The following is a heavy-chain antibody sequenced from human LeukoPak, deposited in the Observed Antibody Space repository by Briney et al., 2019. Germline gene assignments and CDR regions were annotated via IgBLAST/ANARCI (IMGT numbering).Heavy chain of an antibody. CDR1: GFSISTSGMR. J-gene: IGHJ4*02. Sequence: SGPALVKPTQTLTLTCTFSGFSISTSGMRVSWIRQPPGKALEWLARIDWDDDKFYSTSLKTRLTISKDTSKNQVVLTMTNMDPVDTATYYCARSFGRYGSGSYYDYWGQGTLVTVSS. V-gene: IGHV2-70*04. D-gene: IGHD3-10*01. CDR3: ARSFGRYGSGSYYDY. CDR2: IDWDDDK.